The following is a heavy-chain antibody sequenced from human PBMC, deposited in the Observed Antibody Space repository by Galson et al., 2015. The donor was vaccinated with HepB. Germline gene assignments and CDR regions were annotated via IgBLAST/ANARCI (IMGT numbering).Heavy chain of an antibody. CDR2: ISYDGSNK. J-gene: IGHJ4*02. CDR1: GFTFSSSA. Sequence: SLRLSCAASGFTFSSSAMSWVRQAPGKGLEWVAVISYDGSNKYYADSVKGRFTISRDNSKNTLYLQMNSLRAEDTAVYYCARGIAVAGKDYWGQGTLVTVSS. D-gene: IGHD6-19*01. CDR3: ARGIAVAGKDY. V-gene: IGHV3-30-3*01.